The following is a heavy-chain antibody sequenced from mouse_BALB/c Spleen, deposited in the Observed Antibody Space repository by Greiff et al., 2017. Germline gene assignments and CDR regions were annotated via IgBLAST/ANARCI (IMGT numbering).Heavy chain of an antibody. CDR1: GYSITSGYS. J-gene: IGHJ3*01. CDR3: ASPYGNYEGFAY. D-gene: IGHD2-1*01. V-gene: IGHV3-1*02. CDR2: IHYSGST. Sequence: EVQLQQSGPDLVKPSQSLSLTCTVTGYSITSGYSWHWIRQFPGNKLEWMGYIHYSGSTNYNPSLKSRISITRDTSKNQFFLQLNSVTTEDTATYYCASPYGNYEGFAYWGQGALVTVSA.